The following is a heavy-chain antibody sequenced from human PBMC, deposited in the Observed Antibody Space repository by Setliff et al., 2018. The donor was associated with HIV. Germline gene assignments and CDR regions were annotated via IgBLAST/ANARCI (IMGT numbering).Heavy chain of an antibody. CDR2: INGDGSEK. CDR1: GSSIGGQW. CDR3: TVGHYRSSSG. V-gene: IGHV3-7*03. J-gene: IGHJ4*02. D-gene: IGHD6-6*01. Sequence: GGSLRLSCAASGSSIGGQWMNWVRQAPGKGLEWVANINGDGSEKYYVDSVKGRFTVSRDNAKNSLFLQMNSLTAEDTAVYHCTVGHYRSSSGWGQGTLVTVSS.